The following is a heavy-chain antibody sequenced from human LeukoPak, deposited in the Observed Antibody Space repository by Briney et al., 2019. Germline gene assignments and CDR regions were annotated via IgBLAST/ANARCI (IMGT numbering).Heavy chain of an antibody. J-gene: IGHJ2*01. CDR3: ARDPPKSYYYGSGNWYFDL. Sequence: KPSETLSLTCTVSGGSISSYYWSWIRQPPGKGLEWIGEIYHSGSTNYNPFLKSRVTISVDKSKNQFSLKLSSVTAADTAVYYCARDPPKSYYYGSGNWYFDLWGRGTLVTVSS. V-gene: IGHV4-59*12. CDR1: GGSISSYY. CDR2: IYHSGST. D-gene: IGHD3-10*01.